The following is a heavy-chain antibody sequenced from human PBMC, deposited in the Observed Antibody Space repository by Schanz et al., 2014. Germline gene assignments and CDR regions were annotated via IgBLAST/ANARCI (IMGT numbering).Heavy chain of an antibody. J-gene: IGHJ4*02. CDR3: ARAHGNNWYGKGLDY. CDR1: GFTFSSYA. V-gene: IGHV3-30-3*01. Sequence: VQLLESGGGLVQPGGSLRLSCAASGFTFSSYAMHWVRQAPGKGLEWVAVISNDGSIKYYGDSVKGRFTISRDNSKNTLYLQMNSLRADDTAVYFCARAHGNNWYGKGLDYWGQGTQVTVSS. CDR2: ISNDGSIK. D-gene: IGHD1-1*01.